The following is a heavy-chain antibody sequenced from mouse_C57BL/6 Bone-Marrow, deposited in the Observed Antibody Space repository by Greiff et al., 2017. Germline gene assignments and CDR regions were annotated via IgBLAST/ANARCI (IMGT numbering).Heavy chain of an antibody. J-gene: IGHJ2*01. CDR3: TRSLIYYGTNY. V-gene: IGHV14-2*01. D-gene: IGHD1-1*01. Sequence: VQLQQSGAVLVKPGASVKLSCTASVFNIKDYYIHWVKQRTEQGLEWIGRIDPEDGETKYAPKFQDKATITADTSSNTAYLQLSSLTSEDTAVYYCTRSLIYYGTNYWGQGTTLTVSS. CDR1: VFNIKDYY. CDR2: IDPEDGET.